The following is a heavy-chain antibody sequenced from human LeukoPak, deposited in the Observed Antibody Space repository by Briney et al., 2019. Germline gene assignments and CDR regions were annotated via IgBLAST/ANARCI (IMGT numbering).Heavy chain of an antibody. V-gene: IGHV3-30*03. CDR3: ASGYCSSTSCYPYYYGMDV. D-gene: IGHD2-2*03. CDR2: ISYDGSNK. J-gene: IGHJ6*04. CDR1: GFSVSSNY. Sequence: GGSLRLSCAASGFSVSSNYMSWVRQAPGKGLEWVAVISYDGSNKYYADSVKGRFTISRDNSKNTLYLQMNSLRAEDTAVYYCASGYCSSTSCYPYYYGMDVWGKGTTVTVSS.